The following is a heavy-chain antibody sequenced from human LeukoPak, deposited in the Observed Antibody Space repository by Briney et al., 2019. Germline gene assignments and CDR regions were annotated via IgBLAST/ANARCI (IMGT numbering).Heavy chain of an antibody. V-gene: IGHV3-66*01. CDR2: IYSGGNT. Sequence: PGGSLRLSCAASGFTVSSNYMSWVRQAPGKGLECVSVIYSGGNTYYADSVKGRFTISRDNSKNTLYLQMNSLRAEDTAVYYCARAYHSSWYLNWFDPWGQGTLVTVSS. CDR3: ARAYHSSWYLNWFDP. J-gene: IGHJ5*02. D-gene: IGHD6-13*01. CDR1: GFTVSSNY.